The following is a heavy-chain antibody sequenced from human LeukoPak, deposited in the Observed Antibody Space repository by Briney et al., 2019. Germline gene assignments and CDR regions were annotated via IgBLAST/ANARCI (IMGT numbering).Heavy chain of an antibody. CDR1: GFIFNNYA. V-gene: IGHV3-23*01. Sequence: PGGSLRLSCAASGFIFNNYAMTWVRQAPGKGLEWVSTIGGGPVYYADSVKGRFTISRDNSKNTLYLQMNSLRAEDTAVYYCARDLRKITGYYDSSGYCFDYWGQGTLVTVSS. CDR2: IGGGPV. CDR3: ARDLRKITGYYDSSGYCFDY. J-gene: IGHJ4*02. D-gene: IGHD3-22*01.